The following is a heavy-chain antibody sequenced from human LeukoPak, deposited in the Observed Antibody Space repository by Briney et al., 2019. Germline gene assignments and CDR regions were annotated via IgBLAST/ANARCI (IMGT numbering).Heavy chain of an antibody. CDR3: ARLSNYGGHSAYFDY. D-gene: IGHD4-23*01. V-gene: IGHV4-39*01. CDR1: GDSLSSTSYF. CDR2: TYYSGNT. Sequence: SETLSLTCIVSGDSLSSTSYFWGWIRQPPGKGLEWIGNTYYSGNTYYNPSLKSRVTISVDTSKNQFSLNLSSVTAADTAVYYCARLSNYGGHSAYFDYWGQGTLVTVSS. J-gene: IGHJ4*02.